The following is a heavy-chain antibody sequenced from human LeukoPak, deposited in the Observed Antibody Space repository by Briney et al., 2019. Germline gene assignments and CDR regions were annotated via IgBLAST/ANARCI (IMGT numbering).Heavy chain of an antibody. CDR3: ASPAGELDAFDI. CDR2: ISGSGGST. Sequence: ETLSLTCAVYGGSFSGYYWSWVRQAPGKGLEWVSAISGSGGSTYYADSVKGRFTISRDNSKNTLYLQMNSLRAEDTAVYYCASPAGELDAFDIWGQGTMVTVSS. J-gene: IGHJ3*02. D-gene: IGHD1-26*01. V-gene: IGHV3-23*01. CDR1: GGSFSGYY.